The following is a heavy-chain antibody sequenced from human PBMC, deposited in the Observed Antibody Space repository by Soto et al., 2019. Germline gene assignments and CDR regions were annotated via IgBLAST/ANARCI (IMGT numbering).Heavy chain of an antibody. V-gene: IGHV2-5*02. CDR1: GFSLSTSGVG. J-gene: IGHJ5*02. CDR3: AHIEVPDSSGYYSCFDP. CDR2: IYWDDDK. D-gene: IGHD3-22*01. Sequence: QITLKESGPTLVKPTQTLTLTCTFSGFSLSTSGVGVGWIRQPPGKALEWLALIYWDDDKRYSPSLKSRLTITKDTSKNQVVLTMTNMDPVDTATYYCAHIEVPDSSGYYSCFDPWGQGTLVTVSS.